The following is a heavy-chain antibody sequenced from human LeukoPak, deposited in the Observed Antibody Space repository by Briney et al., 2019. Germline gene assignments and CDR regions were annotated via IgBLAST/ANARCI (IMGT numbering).Heavy chain of an antibody. CDR1: GGSFSGYY. D-gene: IGHD2-8*01. Sequence: SETLSLTCAVYGGSFSGYYWSWSRQPTGKGLEWIGEINHSGSTNYNPSLKSRVTISVDTSKNQFSLKLSSVTAADTAVYYCARMVYYYYYGMDVWGQGTTVTVSS. CDR2: INHSGST. V-gene: IGHV4-34*01. J-gene: IGHJ6*02. CDR3: ARMVYYYYYGMDV.